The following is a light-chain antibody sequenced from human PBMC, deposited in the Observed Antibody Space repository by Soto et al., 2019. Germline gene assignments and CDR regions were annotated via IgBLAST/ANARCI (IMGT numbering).Light chain of an antibody. CDR3: ILYMGSGIWV. J-gene: IGLJ3*02. V-gene: IGLV8-61*01. CDR2: STN. Sequence: QAVVTQEPSFSVSPGGTVTLTCGLNSGSVSTSYYPTWYQQTPGQAPRTLIYSTNTRSSGVPDRFSGSILENKAALTITGAHADDESDYYCILYMGSGIWVFGGGTKLTVL. CDR1: SGSVSTSYY.